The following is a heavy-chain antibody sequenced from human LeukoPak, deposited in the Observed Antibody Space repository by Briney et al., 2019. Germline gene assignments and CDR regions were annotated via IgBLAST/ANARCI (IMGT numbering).Heavy chain of an antibody. D-gene: IGHD2-15*01. J-gene: IGHJ4*02. CDR1: GYTFTSYA. CDR3: ARAACSGGSCYPSD. V-gene: IGHV7-4-1*02. CDR2: INTNTGNP. Sequence: ASAKVSCKASGYTFTSYAMNWVRQAPGQGLEWMGWINTNTGNPTYAQGFTGRFVFSLDTSVSTAYLQISSLKAEDTAVYYCARAACSGGSCYPSDWGQGTLVTVSS.